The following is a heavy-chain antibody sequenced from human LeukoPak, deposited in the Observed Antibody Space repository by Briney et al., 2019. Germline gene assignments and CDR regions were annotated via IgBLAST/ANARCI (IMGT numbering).Heavy chain of an antibody. CDR2: IIPILGIA. CDR3: ANGLLSYGGKVPLREISVFDY. J-gene: IGHJ4*02. V-gene: IGHV1-69*04. Sequence: ASVKVSCKASGGTFISYAISWVRQAPGQGLEWMGRIIPILGIANYAQKSQGRVTITADKSTSTAYMELSSLRSEDTAVYYCANGLLSYGGKVPLREISVFDYWGQGTLVTVSS. D-gene: IGHD4-23*01. CDR1: GGTFISYA.